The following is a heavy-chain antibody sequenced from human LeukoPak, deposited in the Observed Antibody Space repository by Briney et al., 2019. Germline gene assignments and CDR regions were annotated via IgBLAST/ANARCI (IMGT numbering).Heavy chain of an antibody. CDR1: GGSISRYY. V-gene: IGHV4-59*12. J-gene: IGHJ4*02. CDR2: KDYSGST. CDR3: ARRKTASGTFAQRKYYFDY. Sequence: SETLSLTCTVSGGSISRYYWSWIRQPPGKGLEWIGYKDYSGSTNYNRSLKSRVTISVDTSKNQFSLRLTSVTAADTAMYYCARRKTASGTFAQRKYYFDYWGQGTLVTVSS. D-gene: IGHD6-13*01.